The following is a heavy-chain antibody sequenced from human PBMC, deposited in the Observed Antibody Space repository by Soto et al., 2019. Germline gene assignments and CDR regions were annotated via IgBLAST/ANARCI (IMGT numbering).Heavy chain of an antibody. V-gene: IGHV4-59*01. CDR1: GGSISSYY. J-gene: IGHJ4*02. Sequence: QVQLQESGPGLVKPSETLSLTCTVSGGSISSYYWSWIRQPPGKGLEWIGNIYYSGSTSYNPSLTSRVTISVDTSKNQFSLKLTSVTAADTAVYYCARGQNSPDYWGQGTLLTVSS. D-gene: IGHD1-7*01. CDR2: IYYSGST. CDR3: ARGQNSPDY.